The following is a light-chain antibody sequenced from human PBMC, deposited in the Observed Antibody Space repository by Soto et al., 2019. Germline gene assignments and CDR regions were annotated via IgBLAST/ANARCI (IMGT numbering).Light chain of an antibody. V-gene: IGKV1-16*02. Sequence: DIQMTQCPSSLSESVGDRVTITCRARQGISNYLAWFQQKPGKAPESLIYAASSLQSEDPSKFSANGSWTDFTLTINSLQPEAFATYYCQHYNSYPLTFGGGTMVYIK. CDR1: QGISNY. CDR3: QHYNSYPLT. CDR2: AAS. J-gene: IGKJ4*01.